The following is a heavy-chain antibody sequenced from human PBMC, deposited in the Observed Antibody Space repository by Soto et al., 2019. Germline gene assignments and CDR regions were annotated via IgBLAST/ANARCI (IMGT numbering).Heavy chain of an antibody. Sequence: SETLSLTCTVYGGTFSGYDWSWIRQPPGKGLEWIGEINHSGSTNYNPSLKSRVTISVDTSKNQFSLKLSSVTAADTAVYYCARLRSSSGVYYYGSGSSNFDYWGQGTLVTVSS. V-gene: IGHV4-34*01. CDR1: GGTFSGYD. CDR3: ARLRSSSGVYYYGSGSSNFDY. J-gene: IGHJ4*02. CDR2: INHSGST. D-gene: IGHD3-10*01.